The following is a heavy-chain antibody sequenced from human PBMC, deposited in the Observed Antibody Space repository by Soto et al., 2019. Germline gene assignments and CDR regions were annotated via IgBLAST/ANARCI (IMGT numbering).Heavy chain of an antibody. D-gene: IGHD3-10*01. CDR3: ARVRGESGRWFDP. Sequence: SETLSLTCTVSGGSISSYYWNWIRQPPGKGLEWIGYIYYDGITKYNPSLKSRLTISVDKSKNQFSLKLSSVTAADTAVYYCARVRGESGRWFDPWGQGTLVTVPQ. CDR1: GGSISSYY. V-gene: IGHV4-59*12. CDR2: IYYDGIT. J-gene: IGHJ5*02.